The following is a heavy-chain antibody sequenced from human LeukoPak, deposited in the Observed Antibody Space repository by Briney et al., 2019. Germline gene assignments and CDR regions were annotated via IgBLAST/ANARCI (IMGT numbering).Heavy chain of an antibody. V-gene: IGHV2-5*02. CDR1: GFSLSTSGVG. CDR2: IYWDDDK. D-gene: IGHD6-13*01. Sequence: SGPTLVKPTQTLTLTCTFSGFSLSTSGVGVGWIRQPPGKALEWLAVIYWDDDKRYSPSLKSGLTITKDTSKNQVVLTMTNMDPVDTATYYCAHRLPAAGNDGFDIWGQGTMVTVSS. CDR3: AHRLPAAGNDGFDI. J-gene: IGHJ3*02.